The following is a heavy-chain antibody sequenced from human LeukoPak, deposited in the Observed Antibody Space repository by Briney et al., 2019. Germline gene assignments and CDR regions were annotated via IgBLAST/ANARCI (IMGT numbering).Heavy chain of an antibody. CDR1: GGYIITSGHY. V-gene: IGHV4-39*07. CDR3: ARERSSSGGHNWFDP. D-gene: IGHD4-23*01. Sequence: SETLFLTCTVSGGYIITSGHYWGWIRQPPGKGLEWIGSIYYTGVTSTNPFFRSRMSISVDTSKNQFSLNLTSVTAADAAVYYCARERSSSGGHNWFDPWGQGTLVTVSS. CDR2: IYYTGVT. J-gene: IGHJ5*02.